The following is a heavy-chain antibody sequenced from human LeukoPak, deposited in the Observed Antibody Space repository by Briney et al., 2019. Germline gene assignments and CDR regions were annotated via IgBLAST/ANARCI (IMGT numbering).Heavy chain of an antibody. V-gene: IGHV3-53*01. CDR3: ATVSGGDYFDY. Sequence: GGSLRLSCAASGFTVSGDSMSWVRQAPGKGLEWVSLIYSGDSTYYADSVEGRFTISRDNSKNTLYLQMNSLRAEDTAMYYCATVSGGDYFDYWGQGTLVTVSS. J-gene: IGHJ4*02. CDR2: IYSGDST. CDR1: GFTVSGDS. D-gene: IGHD3-10*01.